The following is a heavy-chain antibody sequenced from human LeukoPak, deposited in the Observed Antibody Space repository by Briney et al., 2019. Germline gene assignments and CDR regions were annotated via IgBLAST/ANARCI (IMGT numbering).Heavy chain of an antibody. D-gene: IGHD3-10*01. CDR3: ARGNSMVRGGLFR. CDR2: IIPILGIA. V-gene: IGHV1-69*04. J-gene: IGHJ4*02. CDR1: GGTFSSYA. Sequence: SVKVSCKASGGTFSSYAISWVRQAPGQGLEWMGRIIPILGIANYAQKFQGRVTITADKSTSTAYMELSSLRSEDTAVYYCARGNSMVRGGLFRWGQGTLVTVSS.